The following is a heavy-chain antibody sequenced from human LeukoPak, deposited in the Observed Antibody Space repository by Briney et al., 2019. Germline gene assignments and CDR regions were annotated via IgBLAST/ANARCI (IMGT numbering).Heavy chain of an antibody. V-gene: IGHV1-8*01. J-gene: IGHJ6*03. CDR3: ARVSLSPMTYYYYYYMDV. CDR2: MNPNSGNT. CDR1: GYTFTSYD. D-gene: IGHD3-22*01. Sequence: ASVKVSCKASGYTFTSYDINWVRQATGQGLEWMGWMNPNSGNTGYAQKFQGRVTMTRNTSISTAYMELSSLRSEDTAVYYCARVSLSPMTYYYYYYMDVWGKGTTVTVSS.